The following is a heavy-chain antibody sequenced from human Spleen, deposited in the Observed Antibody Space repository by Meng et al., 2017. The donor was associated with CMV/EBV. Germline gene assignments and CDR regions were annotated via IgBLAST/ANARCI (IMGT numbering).Heavy chain of an antibody. J-gene: IGHJ4*02. V-gene: IGHV1-18*01. Sequence: YTFISYGISWVRQAPGQGLEWMGWISAYNGNTDYAQHFQGRVIMTTDTSTNTAYMELRSLRSDDTAVYYCARDLTSSGSYYPNYLDYWGQGTLVTVSS. CDR3: ARDLTSSGSYYPNYLDY. CDR2: ISAYNGNT. CDR1: YTFISYG. D-gene: IGHD1-26*01.